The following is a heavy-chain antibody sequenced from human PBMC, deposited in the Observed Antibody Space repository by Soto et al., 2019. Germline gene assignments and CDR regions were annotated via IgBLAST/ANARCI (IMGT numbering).Heavy chain of an antibody. CDR3: ASPGMTRGKRAFDI. D-gene: IGHD6-13*01. CDR2: VIPIFGTA. CDR1: GGTFSSYA. V-gene: IGHV1-69*13. J-gene: IGHJ3*02. Sequence: ASVKVSCKASGGTFSSYAISWVRQAPGQGLEWMGGVIPIFGTANYAQKFQGRVTITADESTSTAYMELSSLRSEDTAVYYCASPGMTRGKRAFDIWGQGTMVTVSS.